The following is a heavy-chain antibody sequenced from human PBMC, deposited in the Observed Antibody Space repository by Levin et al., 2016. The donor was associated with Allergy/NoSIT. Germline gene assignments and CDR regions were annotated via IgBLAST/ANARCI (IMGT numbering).Heavy chain of an antibody. Sequence: SETLSLTCAVYGGSFSGYYWSWIRQPPGKGLEWIGEINHSGSTNYNPSLKSRVTISVDTSKNQFSLKLSSVTAADTAVYYCARYPHDYTSQRDNWFDPWGQGTLVTVSS. D-gene: IGHD4-11*01. CDR1: GGSFSGYY. CDR2: INHSGST. J-gene: IGHJ5*02. CDR3: ARYPHDYTSQRDNWFDP. V-gene: IGHV4-34*01.